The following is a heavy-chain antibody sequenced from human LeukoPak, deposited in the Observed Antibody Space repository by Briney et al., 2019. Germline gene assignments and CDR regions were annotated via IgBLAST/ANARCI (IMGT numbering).Heavy chain of an antibody. CDR1: GGSISSSSYY. CDR3: ASEVITMVRGVITPFDY. J-gene: IGHJ4*02. V-gene: IGHV4-39*01. Sequence: KASETLSLTCTVSGGSISSSSYYWGWIRQPPGTGLEGIGSIYYRGSTYYNPSLKSRVTISVDTSKNQFSLKLSSVTAADTAVYYCASEVITMVRGVITPFDYWGQGTLVTVSS. D-gene: IGHD3-10*01. CDR2: IYYRGST.